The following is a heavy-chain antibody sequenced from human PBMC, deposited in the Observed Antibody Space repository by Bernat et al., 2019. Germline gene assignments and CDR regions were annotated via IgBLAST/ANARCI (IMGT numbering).Heavy chain of an antibody. Sequence: QVQLVQSGAEVKKPGASVKVSCKASGYTFTIYGISWVRQAPGQGLEWMGWISGYNGNTNYAQKLQGRVTMTTDTSTDTAYMELRSLRSDDTAVYYCARDRAYFYDSIGYDYWGQGTLVTVSS. V-gene: IGHV1-18*01. CDR2: ISGYNGNT. CDR1: GYTFTIYG. D-gene: IGHD3-22*01. CDR3: ARDRAYFYDSIGYDY. J-gene: IGHJ4*02.